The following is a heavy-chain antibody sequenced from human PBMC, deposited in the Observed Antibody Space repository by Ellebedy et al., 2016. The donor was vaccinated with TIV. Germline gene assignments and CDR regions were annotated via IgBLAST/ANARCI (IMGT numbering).Heavy chain of an antibody. CDR1: GGSISSYY. CDR2: IYYSGST. Sequence: SETLSLTXTVSGGSISSYYWSWIRQPPGKGLEWIGYIYYSGSTYYNPSLKSRVTMSVDTSKNQFSLKLSSVTAADTAVYYCARAGVVVPAAKNYYYYMDVWGKGTTVTVSS. D-gene: IGHD2-2*01. V-gene: IGHV4-59*12. J-gene: IGHJ6*03. CDR3: ARAGVVVPAAKNYYYYMDV.